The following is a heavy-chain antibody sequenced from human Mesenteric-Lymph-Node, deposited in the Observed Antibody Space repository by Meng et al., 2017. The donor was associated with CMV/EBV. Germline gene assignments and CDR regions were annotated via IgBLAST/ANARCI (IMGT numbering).Heavy chain of an antibody. J-gene: IGHJ4*02. CDR2: IYHSGST. V-gene: IGHV4-4*02. CDR1: GGSISSSNW. CDR3: ARGDLSGSGIDY. Sequence: CAGSGGSISSSNWWSWVRQPPGKGLEWIGEIYHSGSTNYNPSLKSRVTISVDKSKNQFSLKLSSVTAADTAVYYCARGDLSGSGIDYWGQGTLVTVSS. D-gene: IGHD3-10*01.